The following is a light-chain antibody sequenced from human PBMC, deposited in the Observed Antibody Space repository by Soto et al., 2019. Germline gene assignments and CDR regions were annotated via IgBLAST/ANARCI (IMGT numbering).Light chain of an antibody. CDR1: TGAVTSGHY. V-gene: IGLV7-46*01. CDR2: DTS. CDR3: LLSYSGARSVV. Sequence: QAVVTQEPSLTVSPGGTVTLTCGSSTGAVTSGHYPYWFQQKPGQAPRTLIYDTSNKHSWTPARFSGSLIGGKAALTLSGAQPEDEAEYYCLLSYSGARSVVFGGGTKLTVL. J-gene: IGLJ2*01.